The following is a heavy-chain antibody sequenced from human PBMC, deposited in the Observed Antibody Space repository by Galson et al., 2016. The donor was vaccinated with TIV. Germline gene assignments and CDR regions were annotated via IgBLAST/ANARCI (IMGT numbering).Heavy chain of an antibody. D-gene: IGHD3-22*01. Sequence: ETLSLTCTVSGGSISSSSYYWGWIRQPPGMGLEWIGSISYSGTTYYNPSLRSRVTISVDTSKNQFSLKLISVTAADTAVYYCARWGLYDSSGYHPYLDSWGQGTLVTVSS. V-gene: IGHV4-39*01. CDR2: ISYSGTT. J-gene: IGHJ4*02. CDR3: ARWGLYDSSGYHPYLDS. CDR1: GGSISSSSYY.